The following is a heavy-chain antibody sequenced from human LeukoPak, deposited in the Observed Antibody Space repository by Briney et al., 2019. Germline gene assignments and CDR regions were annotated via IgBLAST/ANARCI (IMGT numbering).Heavy chain of an antibody. Sequence: GGSLRLSCEASGFTFSAYRMNWVRQAPGKGLEWVSVIYSGGSTYYADSVKGRFTISRDKSKNTVYLQMNSLRFEDTAMYYCARNWFDPWGQGTLVTVSS. CDR2: IYSGGST. J-gene: IGHJ5*02. CDR1: GFTFSAYR. CDR3: ARNWFDP. V-gene: IGHV3-53*05.